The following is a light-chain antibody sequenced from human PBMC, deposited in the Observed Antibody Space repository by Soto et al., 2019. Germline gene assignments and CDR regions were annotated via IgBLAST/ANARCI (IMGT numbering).Light chain of an antibody. CDR2: AAS. J-gene: IGKJ1*01. V-gene: IGKV1-12*01. Sequence: DIQMTQSPSSVSASVGDRVTITCRASQGISIWLAWYQQKPGKAPKLLIYAASSLQSGVPSRFSGSGSGTDFTLTISRLEHEDFAVYYCQQYGTSHRTFGQGTKVDIK. CDR1: QGISIW. CDR3: QQYGTSHRT.